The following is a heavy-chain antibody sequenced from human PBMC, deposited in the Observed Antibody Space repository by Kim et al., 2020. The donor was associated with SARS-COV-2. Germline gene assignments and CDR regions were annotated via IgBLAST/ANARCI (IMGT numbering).Heavy chain of an antibody. V-gene: IGHV3-30*02. D-gene: IGHD3-10*01. CDR3: AKDHLWFGELHQPPLGY. Sequence: VKGRFTISRDHSKNTLYLKMNSLRAEDTAVYYCAKDHLWFGELHQPPLGYWGQGTLVTVSS. J-gene: IGHJ4*02.